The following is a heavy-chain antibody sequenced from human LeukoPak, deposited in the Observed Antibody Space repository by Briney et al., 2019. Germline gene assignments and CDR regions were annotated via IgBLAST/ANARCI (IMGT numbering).Heavy chain of an antibody. D-gene: IGHD6-13*01. CDR3: ARALRIAAAGPYQSAFDI. J-gene: IGHJ3*02. V-gene: IGHV3-48*02. CDR2: ISSSSSTI. Sequence: PGGSLRLSCAASEFTLSTYSMDWVRQAPGKGLEWVSYISSSSSTIYYADSVKGRFTISRDNAKNSLYLQMNSLRDEDTAVYYCARALRIAAAGPYQSAFDIWGQGTMVTVSS. CDR1: EFTLSTYS.